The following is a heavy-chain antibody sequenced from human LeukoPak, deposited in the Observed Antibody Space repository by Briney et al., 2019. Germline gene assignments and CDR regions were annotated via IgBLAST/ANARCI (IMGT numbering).Heavy chain of an antibody. J-gene: IGHJ4*02. CDR2: IKQDGNEK. CDR1: GFTFSSYW. D-gene: IGHD2-15*01. Sequence: GGSLRLSCAASGFTFSSYWMSWVRQAPGKGLEWVANIKQDGNEKYYVDSVKGRFTISRDNAKNSLYLQMNRLRAEDTAVYYCARDGGLHTNFDYWGQGTLLTVSS. CDR3: ARDGGLHTNFDY. V-gene: IGHV3-7*01.